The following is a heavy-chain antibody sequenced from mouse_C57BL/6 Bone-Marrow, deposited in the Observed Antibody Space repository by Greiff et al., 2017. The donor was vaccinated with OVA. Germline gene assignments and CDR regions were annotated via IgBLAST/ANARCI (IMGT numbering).Heavy chain of an antibody. CDR2: INPNNGGT. J-gene: IGHJ1*03. V-gene: IGHV1-22*01. CDR1: GYTFTDYN. Sequence: EVQLQQSGPELVKPGASVKMSCKASGYTFTDYNMHWVKQSHGKSLEWIGYINPNNGGTSYNQKFKGKATLTVNKSSSTAYMELRSLTSEDSAVYYCARHHYSNYFYWYFDVWGTGTTVTVSS. D-gene: IGHD2-5*01. CDR3: ARHHYSNYFYWYFDV.